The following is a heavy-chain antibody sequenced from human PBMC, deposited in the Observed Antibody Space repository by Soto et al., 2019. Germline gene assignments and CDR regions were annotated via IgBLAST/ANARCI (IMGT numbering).Heavy chain of an antibody. CDR2: INPTTTTT. CDR3: ARDLYSTSWYVRAFDM. Sequence: ASVKVSCKASGYTFTSYGLSWVRQAPGQGLEWMGVINPTTTTTTDAQKFQGRVTMTRDTSTSTVFLELSSLRSGDTAVYYCARDLYSTSWYVRAFDMWGQGTMVTVSS. V-gene: IGHV1-46*03. CDR1: GYTFTSYG. J-gene: IGHJ3*02. D-gene: IGHD6-13*01.